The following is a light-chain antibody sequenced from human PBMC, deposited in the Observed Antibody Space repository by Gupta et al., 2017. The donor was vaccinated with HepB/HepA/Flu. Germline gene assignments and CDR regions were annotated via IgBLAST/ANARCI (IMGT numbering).Light chain of an antibody. CDR3: QQSYSDPRT. Sequence: DIQMTQSPSPLSASVGDRVTITCRASQSINTYLHWYQQKLGKAPKLLIYAASSLQSGVPSRFSGSGSGTEFTLTISSVQPEDFATYYCQQSYSDPRTFGQGTKVEIK. V-gene: IGKV1-39*01. CDR2: AAS. CDR1: QSINTY. J-gene: IGKJ1*01.